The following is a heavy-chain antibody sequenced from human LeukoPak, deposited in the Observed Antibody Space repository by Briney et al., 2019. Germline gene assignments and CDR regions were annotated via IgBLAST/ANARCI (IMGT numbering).Heavy chain of an antibody. Sequence: ASVKVSCKASGYTFTGYYMHWVRQAPGQGLEWMGWINPNSGGTNYAQKFQGRVTMTRDTSISTAYMELSRLRSDDTAVYYCARDWAPYYCDSSGDIEWCFDYWGRGTLVTVSS. J-gene: IGHJ4*02. D-gene: IGHD3-22*01. CDR1: GYTFTGYY. CDR3: ARDWAPYYCDSSGDIEWCFDY. CDR2: INPNSGGT. V-gene: IGHV1-2*02.